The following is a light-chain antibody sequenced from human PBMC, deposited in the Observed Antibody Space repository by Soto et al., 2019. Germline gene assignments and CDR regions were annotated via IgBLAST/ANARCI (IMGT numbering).Light chain of an antibody. CDR3: LLSYNGPYV. J-gene: IGLJ1*01. V-gene: IGLV7-46*01. CDR2: DTH. CDR1: TGAVTNGHS. Sequence: QAVVTQEPSLTVSPGGTVSLTCGSSTGAVTNGHSHNWFQQKPGQAPRTLIYDTHTRHSWTPARFSGSLLGGKAALTLSGAQPEDEAEYYCLLSYNGPYVFGTGTKVTVL.